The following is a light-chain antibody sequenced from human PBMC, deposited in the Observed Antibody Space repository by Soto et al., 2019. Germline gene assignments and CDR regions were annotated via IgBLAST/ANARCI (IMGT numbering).Light chain of an antibody. CDR1: SNDVGTYNL. Sequence: QSALTQPASVSGSPGQSISISCTGTSNDVGTYNLVSWYQQRPGKGPTLMIFENDQRPSGVSFRFSGSKSGNTASLTISGLQAEDEADYYCCSYAGSSTYVFGTGTKPPS. CDR2: END. CDR3: CSYAGSSTYV. J-gene: IGLJ1*01. V-gene: IGLV2-23*01.